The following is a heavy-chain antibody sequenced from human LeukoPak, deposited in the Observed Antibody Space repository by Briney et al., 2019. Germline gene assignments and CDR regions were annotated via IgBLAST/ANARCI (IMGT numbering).Heavy chain of an antibody. CDR3: AHTRDYYDFWSGYSY. Sequence: GGSLRLSCAASGFTFSSFAMIWVRQSPGKKGLEWVSGISGSGGTTYYADSVKGRFTISRDSSKNTLSLQMNSLRAEDTAVYYCAHTRDYYDFWSGYSYWGQGTLVTVSS. D-gene: IGHD3-3*01. CDR1: GFTFSSFA. V-gene: IGHV3-23*01. J-gene: IGHJ4*02. CDR2: ISGSGGTT.